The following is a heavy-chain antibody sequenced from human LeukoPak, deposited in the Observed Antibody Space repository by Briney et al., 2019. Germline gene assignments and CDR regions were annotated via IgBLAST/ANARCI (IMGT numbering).Heavy chain of an antibody. CDR1: GGSISSSSYY. V-gene: IGHV4-39*02. J-gene: IGHJ3*02. D-gene: IGHD5-12*01. CDR3: AREGYEEGRAFDI. Sequence: PSETPSLTCTVSGGSISSSSYYLGWIPQPPRKGLEWIGSIYYSGSTYYNPSLKSRVTISVDTSKNQFSLKPSSVTAADTAVYYCAREGYEEGRAFDIWGQGTMVTVSS. CDR2: IYYSGST.